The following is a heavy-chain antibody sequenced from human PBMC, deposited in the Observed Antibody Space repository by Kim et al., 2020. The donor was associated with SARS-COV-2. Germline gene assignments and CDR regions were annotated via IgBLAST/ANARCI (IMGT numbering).Heavy chain of an antibody. CDR2: INHSGST. D-gene: IGHD4-17*01. CDR3: ARGRPKYGSPQAYYYYYGMDV. Sequence: SETLSLTCAVYGGSFSGYYWSWIRQPPGKGLEWIGEINHSGSTNYNPSLKSRVTISVDTSKNQFSLKLSSVTAADTAVYYCARGRPKYGSPQAYYYYYGMDVWGQGTTVTVSS. J-gene: IGHJ6*02. CDR1: GGSFSGYY. V-gene: IGHV4-34*01.